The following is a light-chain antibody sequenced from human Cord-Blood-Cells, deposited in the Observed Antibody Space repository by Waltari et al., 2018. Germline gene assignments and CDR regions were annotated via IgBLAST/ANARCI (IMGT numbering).Light chain of an antibody. CDR2: EGS. J-gene: IGLJ3*02. CDR3: CSYAGSSTWV. Sequence: QSALTQPASVSGSPGPSIPNSCTGTSSDSGSYNLVPWYQQPPGKAPKLMIYEGSKQPSGFSNRFSGSKSGNPASLTISGLQAEDEADYYCCSYAGSSTWVFGGGTKLTVL. CDR1: SSDSGSYNL. V-gene: IGLV2-23*01.